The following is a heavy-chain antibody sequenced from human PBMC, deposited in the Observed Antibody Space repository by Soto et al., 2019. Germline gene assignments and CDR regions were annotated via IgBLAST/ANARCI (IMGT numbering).Heavy chain of an antibody. D-gene: IGHD6-19*01. V-gene: IGHV4-31*03. Sequence: QVQLQESGPGLVKPSQTLSLTCTVSGGSISSGGYYWSWIRQHPGKGLEWIGYIYYSGSTYYNPSLKSRVTISVDTSKNQCSLKLSSVTAADTAVYYCARYSSGWPNYFDYWGQGTLVTVSS. CDR2: IYYSGST. CDR1: GGSISSGGYY. CDR3: ARYSSGWPNYFDY. J-gene: IGHJ4*02.